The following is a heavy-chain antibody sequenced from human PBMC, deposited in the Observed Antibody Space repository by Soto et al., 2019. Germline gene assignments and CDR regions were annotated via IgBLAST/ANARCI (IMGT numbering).Heavy chain of an antibody. CDR3: ARDLPLVVVVPAAPYYSYYYYYGMDV. V-gene: IGHV3-30-3*01. CDR2: ISYDGSNK. CDR1: GFTFSSYA. Sequence: GGSLRLSCAASGFTFSSYAMHWVRQAPGKGLEWVAVISYDGSNKYYADSVKGRFTISRDNSKNTLYLQMNSLRAEDTAVYYCARDLPLVVVVPAAPYYSYYYYYGMDVWGQGTTVTVSS. J-gene: IGHJ6*02. D-gene: IGHD2-2*01.